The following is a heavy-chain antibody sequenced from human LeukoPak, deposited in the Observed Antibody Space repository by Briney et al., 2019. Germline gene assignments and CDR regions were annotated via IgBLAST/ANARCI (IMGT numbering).Heavy chain of an antibody. J-gene: IGHJ6*03. CDR1: GYTFTGYY. Sequence: GASVKVSCKASGYTFTGYYMHWVRQAPGQGLEWMGWINPNSGGTNYAQKFQGRVTMTRDTSISTAYMELSRLRSDDTAVYYCARDHTSGMLYYYYYYMDVWGKGTTVTVSS. D-gene: IGHD2-8*01. CDR3: ARDHTSGMLYYYYYYMDV. CDR2: INPNSGGT. V-gene: IGHV1-2*02.